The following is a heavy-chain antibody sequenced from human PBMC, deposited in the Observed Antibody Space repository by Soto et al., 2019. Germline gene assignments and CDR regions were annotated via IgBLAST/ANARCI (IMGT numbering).Heavy chain of an antibody. CDR3: ARDRNGIAADGTPGEYDF. Sequence: ASVKVSCRASGYTFTSYYMHWVRQAPGQGLEWMGIINPSGGSTSYAQKFQGRVTMTRDTSTSTVYMELSSLRSEDTAVYYCARDRNGIAADGTPGEYDFWGQGTLVTVSS. J-gene: IGHJ4*02. D-gene: IGHD6-13*01. CDR1: GYTFTSYY. V-gene: IGHV1-46*01. CDR2: INPSGGST.